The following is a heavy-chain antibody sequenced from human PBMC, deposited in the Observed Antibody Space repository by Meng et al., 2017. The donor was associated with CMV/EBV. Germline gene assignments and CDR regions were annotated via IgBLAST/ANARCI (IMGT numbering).Heavy chain of an antibody. Sequence: GGSLRLSCAASGFTFSSYSMNWVRQAQGKGLEWVSSISSSSSYIYYADSVKGRFTISRDNAKNSLYLQMNSLRAEDTAVYYCARALRPIDGAPYGMDVWGQGTTVTVSS. CDR2: ISSSSSYI. CDR1: GFTFSSYS. V-gene: IGHV3-21*01. D-gene: IGHD3-16*01. CDR3: ARALRPIDGAPYGMDV. J-gene: IGHJ6*02.